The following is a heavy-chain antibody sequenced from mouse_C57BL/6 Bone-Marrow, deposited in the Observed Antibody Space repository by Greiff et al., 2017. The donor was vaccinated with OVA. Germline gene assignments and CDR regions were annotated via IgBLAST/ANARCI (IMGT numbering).Heavy chain of an antibody. D-gene: IGHD2-14*01. V-gene: IGHV8-12*01. CDR1: GFSLSTSGMG. J-gene: IGHJ2*01. CDR2: IYWGDDK. Sequence: QVTLKECGPGILQSSQTLRLTCSFSGFSLSTSGMGVSWIRQPSGQGLEWLAHIYWGDDKRYNTSMKGRLTISKDTSRNLVFLKITSVDTADTATYYCARERVRRTGCFDYWGQGTTLSVSS. CDR3: ARERVRRTGCFDY.